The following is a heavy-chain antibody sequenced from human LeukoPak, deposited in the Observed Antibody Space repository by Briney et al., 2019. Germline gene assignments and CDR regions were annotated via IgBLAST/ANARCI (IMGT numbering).Heavy chain of an antibody. CDR1: GFTFSSYS. D-gene: IGHD2-15*01. V-gene: IGHV3-21*01. CDR3: ARDRDIVEVVAATLGYYYYGMDV. Sequence: PGGSLRLSCAASGFTFSSYSMNWVRQAPGKGLEWVSSISSSSSYIYYADSVKGRFTISRDNAKNSLYLQMNSLRAEDTAVYYCARDRDIVEVVAATLGYYYYGMDVWGQGTTVTVSS. J-gene: IGHJ6*02. CDR2: ISSSSSYI.